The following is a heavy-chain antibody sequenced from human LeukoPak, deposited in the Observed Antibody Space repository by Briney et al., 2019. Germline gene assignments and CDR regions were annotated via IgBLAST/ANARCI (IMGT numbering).Heavy chain of an antibody. Sequence: GGSLRLSCAASGLTFSYYAMSWVRQAPGKGLEWVSAISGSGGSADYADSVKGRFTISRDNSKNMLYLQMNSLRAEDTAVYYCANKNYYGSGSLWSWGQGTLVTVSS. J-gene: IGHJ4*02. CDR2: ISGSGGSA. D-gene: IGHD3-10*01. V-gene: IGHV3-23*01. CDR3: ANKNYYGSGSLWS. CDR1: GLTFSYYA.